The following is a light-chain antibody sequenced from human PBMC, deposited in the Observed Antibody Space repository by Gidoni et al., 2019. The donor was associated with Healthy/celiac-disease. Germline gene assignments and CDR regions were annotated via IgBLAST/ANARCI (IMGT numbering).Light chain of an antibody. CDR3: AAWDDSLNGRV. CDR1: SSNIGSNT. Sequence: QSVLTQPPSASGPPGQRVTISCSGSSSNIGSNTVNWYQQLPGTAPKLLIYSNNQRPSGVPDRFSCSKSGTSASLAISVLQSEDEADYYCAAWDDSLNGRVFGGGTKLTVL. J-gene: IGLJ3*02. V-gene: IGLV1-44*01. CDR2: SNN.